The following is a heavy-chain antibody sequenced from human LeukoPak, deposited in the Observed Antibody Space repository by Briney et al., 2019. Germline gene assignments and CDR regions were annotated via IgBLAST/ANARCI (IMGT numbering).Heavy chain of an antibody. D-gene: IGHD2-2*03. J-gene: IGHJ5*02. CDR1: GGTFSSYA. V-gene: IGHV1-69*13. CDR3: AREGGEIRLDIVVVPAATPSNWFDP. CDR2: IIPIFGTA. Sequence: SVKVSCKASGGTFSSYAISWVRQAPGQGLEWMGGIIPIFGTANYAQKFQGRVTITADESTSTAYMELSSLRSEDTAVYYRAREGGEIRLDIVVVPAATPSNWFDPWGQGTLVTVSS.